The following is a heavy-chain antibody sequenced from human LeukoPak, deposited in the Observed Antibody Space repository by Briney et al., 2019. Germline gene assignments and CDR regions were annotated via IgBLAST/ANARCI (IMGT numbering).Heavy chain of an antibody. CDR3: ARDDRGFLDY. CDR2: ISYDGSNK. Sequence: GGSLRLSCVASGFTFNNFGMHWVRQAPGKGLEWVAVISYDGSNKYYADSVKGRFTISRDNSKNTLYLQMNSLRAEDTAVYYCARDDRGFLDYWGQGTLVTVSS. CDR1: GFTFNNFG. V-gene: IGHV3-30*03. D-gene: IGHD5-12*01. J-gene: IGHJ4*02.